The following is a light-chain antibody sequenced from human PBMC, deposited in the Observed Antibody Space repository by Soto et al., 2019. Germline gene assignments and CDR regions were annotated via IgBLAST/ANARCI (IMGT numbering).Light chain of an antibody. CDR1: SSDVGGYNY. J-gene: IGLJ1*01. CDR2: EVN. Sequence: QSVLTQPPSASWSPGQSVAISCTGTSSDVGGYNYVSWYQQHPGKAPKLMIYEVNKRPSGVPDRFSCSKSGNTASLTVSGLQAEDGADYYCSSYAGSSNVFGTGTKVTVL. CDR3: SSYAGSSNV. V-gene: IGLV2-8*01.